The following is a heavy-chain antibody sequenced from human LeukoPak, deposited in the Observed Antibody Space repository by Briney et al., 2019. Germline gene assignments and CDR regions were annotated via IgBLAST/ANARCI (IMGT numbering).Heavy chain of an antibody. CDR3: ARISSSSWHYYYYMDV. Sequence: SETLSLTCTVSGRSISSHYWSWIRQPPGKGLEWIGYIYYSGSTKYNPSLKSRVTISVDTSKNQSSLKLSSVTAADTAVYYCARISSSSWHYYYYMDVWGKGTTVTVSS. CDR1: GRSISSHY. J-gene: IGHJ6*03. V-gene: IGHV4-59*11. CDR2: IYYSGST. D-gene: IGHD6-6*01.